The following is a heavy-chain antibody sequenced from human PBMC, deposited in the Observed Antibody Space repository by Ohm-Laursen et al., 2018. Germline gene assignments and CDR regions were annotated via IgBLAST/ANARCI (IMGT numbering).Heavy chain of an antibody. J-gene: IGHJ6*02. V-gene: IGHV3-9*01. Sequence: SLRLSCTASGFTFGDYGLHWVRQAPGKGLEWVSSITWDSGSIGYADSVEGRFTISRDNAKNSLYLQMNSLRAEDTAVYYCAGEAYGDYSYYHGMDVWGQGTTVTVSS. CDR2: ITWDSGSI. CDR3: AGEAYGDYSYYHGMDV. D-gene: IGHD4-17*01. CDR1: GFTFGDYG.